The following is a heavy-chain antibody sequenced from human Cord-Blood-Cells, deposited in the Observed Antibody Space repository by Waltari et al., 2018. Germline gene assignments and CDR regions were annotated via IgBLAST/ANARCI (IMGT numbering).Heavy chain of an antibody. Sequence: EVQLVESGGGLVQPGGSLRLSCEAAGFTVSSNYLRWVRQAPGKGLEWVSVIYSGGSTYYADSVKGRFTISRDNSKNTLYLQMNSLRAEDTAVYYCARDRGYYDFWSGYDYWGQGTLVTVSS. CDR3: ARDRGYYDFWSGYDY. CDR2: IYSGGST. CDR1: GFTVSSNY. J-gene: IGHJ4*02. V-gene: IGHV3-66*01. D-gene: IGHD3-3*01.